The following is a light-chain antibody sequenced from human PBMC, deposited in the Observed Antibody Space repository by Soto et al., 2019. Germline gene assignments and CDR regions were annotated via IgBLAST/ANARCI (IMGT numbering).Light chain of an antibody. CDR2: NAS. CDR1: QSISDW. V-gene: IGKV1-5*03. Sequence: DIQMTQSPSTLSASAGDRATIACRASQSISDWLAWYQQKPGQAPKFLIYNASNLDSGVPSRFSGSGSGIEFTLTISSLQPDDFATYYCQQDATYPATFGQGTKVEIK. J-gene: IGKJ1*01. CDR3: QQDATYPAT.